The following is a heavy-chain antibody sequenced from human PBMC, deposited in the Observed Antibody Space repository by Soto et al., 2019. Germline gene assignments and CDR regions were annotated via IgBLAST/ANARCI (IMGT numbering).Heavy chain of an antibody. CDR1: GGSVSSGSFY. J-gene: IGHJ4*02. Sequence: PSETLSLTCTVSGGSVSSGSFYWSWIRQPPGKGLEWIGSMYYSGSTNYNPSLKSRVTISIDTSNNHFSLSLRSVTAADTAVYFCAVSPPGYCSRVSCSFVNWGQGTLVTVSS. V-gene: IGHV4-61*03. D-gene: IGHD2-2*01. CDR2: MYYSGST. CDR3: AVSPPGYCSRVSCSFVN.